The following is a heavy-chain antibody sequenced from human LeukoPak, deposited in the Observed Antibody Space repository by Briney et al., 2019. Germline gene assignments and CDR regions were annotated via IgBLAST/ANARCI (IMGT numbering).Heavy chain of an antibody. CDR3: AKAPLGRCTGAICYSFDY. CDR1: GFTFSGYG. D-gene: IGHD2-8*02. CDR2: IRYDGSSE. Sequence: GGSLRLSCAASGFTFSGYGMHWVRQAPGKGLEWVAFIRYDGSSEYYADSVKGRFTISRDNSKNTLYLQMNSLRAEDAAVYYCAKAPLGRCTGAICYSFDYWGQGTLVTVSS. J-gene: IGHJ4*02. V-gene: IGHV3-30*02.